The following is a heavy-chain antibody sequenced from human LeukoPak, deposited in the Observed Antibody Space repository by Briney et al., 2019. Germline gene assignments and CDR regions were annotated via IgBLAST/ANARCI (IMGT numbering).Heavy chain of an antibody. V-gene: IGHV3-23*01. D-gene: IGHD6-6*01. CDR3: ASPYSSSSGAFDI. Sequence: GGSLRLSCAASGFTFSSYAMSWVRQAPGKGLEWVSAISGSGGGTYYADSVKGRFTISRDNSKNTLYLQMNSLRAEDTAVYYCASPYSSSSGAFDIWGQGTMVTVSS. J-gene: IGHJ3*02. CDR1: GFTFSSYA. CDR2: ISGSGGGT.